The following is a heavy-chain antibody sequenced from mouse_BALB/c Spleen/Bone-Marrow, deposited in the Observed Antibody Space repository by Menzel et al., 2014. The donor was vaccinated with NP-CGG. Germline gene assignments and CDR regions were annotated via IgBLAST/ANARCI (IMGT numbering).Heavy chain of an antibody. J-gene: IGHJ3*01. Sequence: EVQLQESGGGLVQPGGSLNLSCAASGFDFXRYWMSWARQAPGKGQEWIGEINPGSSTINYTPSLKDKFIISRDNAKNTLYLQMSKVRSEDTALYYCARQNYGFAYWGQGTLVTVSA. V-gene: IGHV4-2*02. CDR1: GFDFXRYW. CDR2: INPGSSTI. CDR3: ARQNYGFAY. D-gene: IGHD1-1*02.